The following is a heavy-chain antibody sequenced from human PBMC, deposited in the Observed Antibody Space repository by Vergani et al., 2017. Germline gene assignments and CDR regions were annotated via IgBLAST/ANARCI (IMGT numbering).Heavy chain of an antibody. CDR1: GGSISRYY. D-gene: IGHD1-26*01. J-gene: IGHJ3*02. CDR2: IYYSGST. Sequence: QVQLQESGPGLVKPSETLSLTCTVSGGSISRYYWSWIWQPPGKGLEWIGYIYYSGSTNYNPALKRRVTKSVDTTKNQFYLKLSCVTAADTAVYYCASRMNSGGSYYGGDAFDIWGQGTMVTVSS. CDR3: ASRMNSGGSYYGGDAFDI. V-gene: IGHV4-59*01.